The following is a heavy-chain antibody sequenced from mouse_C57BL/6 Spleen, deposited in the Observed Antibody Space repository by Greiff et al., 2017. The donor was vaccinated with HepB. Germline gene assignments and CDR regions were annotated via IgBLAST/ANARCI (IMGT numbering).Heavy chain of an antibody. D-gene: IGHD2-12*01. CDR1: GYAFSSYW. V-gene: IGHV1-80*01. Sequence: VQLQQSGAELVKPGASVKISCKASGYAFSSYWMNWVKQRPGKGLEWIGQIYPGDGDTNYNGKFKGKATLTADKSSSTAYMQLSSLTSEDSAVYFCAREGDYYRQFAYWGQGTLVTVSA. J-gene: IGHJ3*01. CDR3: AREGDYYRQFAY. CDR2: IYPGDGDT.